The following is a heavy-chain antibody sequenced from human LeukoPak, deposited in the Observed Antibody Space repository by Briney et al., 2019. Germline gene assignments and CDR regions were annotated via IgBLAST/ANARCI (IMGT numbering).Heavy chain of an antibody. CDR3: ARGQLPRGGKGNYFDY. V-gene: IGHV1-46*01. Sequence: ASVKVSCKASGYTFSTYDLTWVRQAPGQGLEWMGIINPSGGSTSYAQKFQGRVTMTRDMSTSTVYMELSSLRSEDTAVYYCARGQLPRGGKGNYFDYWGQGTLVTVSS. CDR2: INPSGGST. D-gene: IGHD4-23*01. J-gene: IGHJ4*02. CDR1: GYTFSTYD.